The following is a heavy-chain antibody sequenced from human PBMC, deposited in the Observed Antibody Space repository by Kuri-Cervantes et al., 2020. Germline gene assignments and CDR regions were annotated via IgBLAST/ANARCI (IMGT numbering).Heavy chain of an antibody. Sequence: GESLKISCAASGFTFSSYSMNWVRQAPGKGLEWVSSISSSSSYIYYADSVEGRFTISRDNAKNSLYLQMNSLRAEDTAVYYCARCGLGVGVWGNRGFDYWGQGTLVTVSS. V-gene: IGHV3-21*01. J-gene: IGHJ4*02. CDR2: ISSSSSYI. CDR1: GFTFSSYS. CDR3: ARCGLGVGVWGNRGFDY. D-gene: IGHD3-16*01.